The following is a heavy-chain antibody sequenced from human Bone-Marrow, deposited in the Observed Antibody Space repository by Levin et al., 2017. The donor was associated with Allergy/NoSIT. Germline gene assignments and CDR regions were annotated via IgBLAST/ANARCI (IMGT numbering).Heavy chain of an antibody. V-gene: IGHV5-51*01. CDR2: IYPRDSDT. CDR1: GYNFTTYW. Sequence: LGESLKISCQASGYNFTTYWIGWVRQMPGKGLEWMGIIYPRDSDTRYSPSFEGQFTLSADNSITTAYLQWSSLKASDTAIYYCARHGRKSTLVIDYWGQGTLVTVSS. CDR3: ARHGRKSTLVIDY. D-gene: IGHD1-14*01. J-gene: IGHJ4*02.